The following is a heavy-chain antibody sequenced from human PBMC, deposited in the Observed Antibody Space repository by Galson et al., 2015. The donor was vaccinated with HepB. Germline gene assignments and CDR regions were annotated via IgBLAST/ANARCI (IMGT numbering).Heavy chain of an antibody. CDR3: ARAVWFGELFNIGDY. CDR1: GFTFSSYA. Sequence: SLRLSCAASGFTFSSYAMHWVRQAPGKGLEWVAVVSYDGSNKYYADSVKGRFTISRDNSKNTLYLQMNSLRAEDTAVYYCARAVWFGELFNIGDYWGQGTLVTVSS. CDR2: VSYDGSNK. D-gene: IGHD3-10*01. J-gene: IGHJ4*02. V-gene: IGHV3-30*04.